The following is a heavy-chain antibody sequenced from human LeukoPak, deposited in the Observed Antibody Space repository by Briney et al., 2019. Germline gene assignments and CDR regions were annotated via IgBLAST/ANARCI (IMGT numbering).Heavy chain of an antibody. CDR2: IKQDGSDK. CDR1: GFTFSSYW. J-gene: IGHJ4*02. V-gene: IGHV3-7*04. Sequence: GGSLRLSCAASGFTFSSYWMSWVRQAPGKGLEWAANIKQDGSDKYYVDSVKGRFTISRDNAKNSLYLQMNSLRVEDTAVYYCARATLKLDYWGQGTLVTVSS. CDR3: ARATLKLDY.